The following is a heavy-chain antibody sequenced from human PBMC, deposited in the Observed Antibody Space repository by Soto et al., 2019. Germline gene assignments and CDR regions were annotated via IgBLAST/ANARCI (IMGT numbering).Heavy chain of an antibody. J-gene: IGHJ3*02. D-gene: IGHD5-12*01. CDR2: ISYDGSNK. Sequence: GGSLRLSCAASGFTFSSYAMHWVRQAPGKGLEWVAVISYDGSNKYYADSVKGRFTISRDNSKNTLYLQMNSLRAEDTAVYYWARYQVASDAFDIWGQGTMVTVSS. V-gene: IGHV3-30-3*01. CDR3: ARYQVASDAFDI. CDR1: GFTFSSYA.